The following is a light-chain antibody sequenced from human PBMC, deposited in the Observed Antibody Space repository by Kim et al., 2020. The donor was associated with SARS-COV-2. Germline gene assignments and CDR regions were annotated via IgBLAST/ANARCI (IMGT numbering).Light chain of an antibody. V-gene: IGLV3-21*04. CDR3: QAWDSSSDYV. J-gene: IGLJ1*01. Sequence: SYELTQPPSVSVAPGKTARITCGGNNIGSKSVHWYQQKPGQAPVLVIYYDSDRPSGIPERFSGSNSGNTATLTISRVEAGDEADYYWQAWDSSSDYVFAT. CDR1: NIGSKS. CDR2: YDS.